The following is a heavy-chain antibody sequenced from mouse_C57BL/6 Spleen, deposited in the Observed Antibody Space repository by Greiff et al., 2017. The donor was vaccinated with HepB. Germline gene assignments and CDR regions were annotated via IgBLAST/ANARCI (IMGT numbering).Heavy chain of an antibody. J-gene: IGHJ2*01. CDR3: TTGYDYDGGY. CDR2: IDPENGDT. V-gene: IGHV14-4*01. CDR1: GFNIKDDY. Sequence: EVQLQQSGAELVRPGASVKLSCTASGFNIKDDYMHWVKQRPEQGLEWIGWIDPENGDTEYASKFQGKATITADPSSNTAYLQLSSLTSEDTAVYYCTTGYDYDGGYWGQGTTLTVSS. D-gene: IGHD2-4*01.